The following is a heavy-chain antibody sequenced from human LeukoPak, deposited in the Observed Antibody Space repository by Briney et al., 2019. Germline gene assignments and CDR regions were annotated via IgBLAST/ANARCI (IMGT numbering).Heavy chain of an antibody. CDR3: ARRAQNCTNGVCYSYYFDY. D-gene: IGHD2-8*01. V-gene: IGHV5-51*01. Sequence: GESLKISCKGSGYSFTSYWIGWVRQMPGKGLEWMGIIYPGDSDTRYSPSFQGQVTISADKSISTAYLRWSSLKASDTAMYYCARRAQNCTNGVCYSYYFDYWGQGTLVTVSS. CDR1: GYSFTSYW. CDR2: IYPGDSDT. J-gene: IGHJ4*02.